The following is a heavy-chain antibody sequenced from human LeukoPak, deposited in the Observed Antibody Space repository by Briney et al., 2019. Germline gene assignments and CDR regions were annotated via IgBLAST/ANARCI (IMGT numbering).Heavy chain of an antibody. CDR2: IIPIFGIA. Sequence: EASVKVSCKASGGTFSSYAISWVRQAPGQGLEWMGGIIPIFGIANYAQKFQGRVTITADKSTSTAYMELSSLRSEDTAVYYCARDFWSGYYPDPWGQGTLVTVSS. CDR1: GGTFSSYA. J-gene: IGHJ5*02. CDR3: ARDFWSGYYPDP. V-gene: IGHV1-69*17. D-gene: IGHD3-3*01.